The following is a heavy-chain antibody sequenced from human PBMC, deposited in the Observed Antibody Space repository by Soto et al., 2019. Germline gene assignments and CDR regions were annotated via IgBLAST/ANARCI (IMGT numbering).Heavy chain of an antibody. CDR2: ISDSGGRT. J-gene: IGHJ4*02. V-gene: IGHV3-23*01. D-gene: IGHD2-15*01. Sequence: EVQLLESGGDLVQPGESLRLSCAASGFTFSSYAMSWVRQAHGKGLEWVSTISDSGGRTSYADSVKGRFTISRDNSKNTLFLQMNSLRAEDTAVYYCARGYCSGGSCYRALLDYWGQGTLVTVSS. CDR3: ARGYCSGGSCYRALLDY. CDR1: GFTFSSYA.